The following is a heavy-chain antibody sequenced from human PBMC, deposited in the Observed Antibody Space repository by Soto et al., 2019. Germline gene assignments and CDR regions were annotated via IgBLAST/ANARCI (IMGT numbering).Heavy chain of an antibody. CDR1: GFTFSSYA. Sequence: SMRLSCAGSGFTFSSYAMHWARQAPGKGLEWVAVISYDGSNKYYADSVKGRFTISRDNSKNTLYLQMNSLRAEDTAVYYCAREWMAFDYWGQGTLVTVSS. V-gene: IGHV3-30-3*01. CDR3: AREWMAFDY. J-gene: IGHJ4*02. D-gene: IGHD5-12*01. CDR2: ISYDGSNK.